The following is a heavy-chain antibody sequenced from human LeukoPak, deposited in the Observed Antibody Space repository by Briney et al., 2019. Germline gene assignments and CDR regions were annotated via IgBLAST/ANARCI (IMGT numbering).Heavy chain of an antibody. CDR1: GGSISSYY. Sequence: SETLSLTCTVSGGSISSYYWSWIRQPPGKGLEWIGYIYYSGSTNYNPSLKSRVTISVDTSKNQFSLKLSSVTAADTAVYYCARRPFFGSGSYFPYWGQGTLVTVSS. J-gene: IGHJ4*02. D-gene: IGHD3-10*01. CDR2: IYYSGST. V-gene: IGHV4-59*12. CDR3: ARRPFFGSGSYFPY.